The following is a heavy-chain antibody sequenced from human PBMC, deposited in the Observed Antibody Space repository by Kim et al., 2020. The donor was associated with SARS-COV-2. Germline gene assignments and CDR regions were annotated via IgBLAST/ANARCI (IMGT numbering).Heavy chain of an antibody. CDR2: IYYSGST. V-gene: IGHV4-59*08. J-gene: IGHJ6*03. CDR3: ARGDYYYMDV. Sequence: SQTLSLTCTVSGGSISSYYWSWIRQPPGKGLEWIGYIYYSGSTNYNPSLKSRVTISVDTSKNQFSLKLSSVTAADTAVYYCARGDYYYMDVWGKGTTVTVSS. CDR1: GGSISSYY. D-gene: IGHD3-16*01.